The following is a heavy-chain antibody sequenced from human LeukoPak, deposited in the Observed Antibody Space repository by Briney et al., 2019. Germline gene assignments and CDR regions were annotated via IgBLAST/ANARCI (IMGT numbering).Heavy chain of an antibody. V-gene: IGHV4-4*07. Sequence: SETLSLTCSVSGGSISSYCWNWIRQPAGKRLEWIGRIYPSGSTKYNPSLKSRVTMSLDTSKILFSLKLSSVTAADTAIYYCARSFYGSGNFDLWGQGTLVTVSS. D-gene: IGHD3-10*01. J-gene: IGHJ4*02. CDR1: GGSISSYC. CDR3: ARSFYGSGNFDL. CDR2: IYPSGST.